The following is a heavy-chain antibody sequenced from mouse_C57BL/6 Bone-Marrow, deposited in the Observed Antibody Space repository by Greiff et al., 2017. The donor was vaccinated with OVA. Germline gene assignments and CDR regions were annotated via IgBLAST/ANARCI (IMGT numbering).Heavy chain of an antibody. CDR2: ISDGGSYT. J-gene: IGHJ4*01. CDR3: ARRSGAGYGSSYDYAMDY. Sequence: VQLKESGGGLVKPGGSLKLSCAASGFTFSSYAMSWVRQTPEKRLEWVATISDGGSYTYYPDNVKGRFTISRDNAKNNLYLQMSHLKSEDTAMYYCARRSGAGYGSSYDYAMDYWGQGTSVTVSS. D-gene: IGHD1-1*01. V-gene: IGHV5-4*01. CDR1: GFTFSSYA.